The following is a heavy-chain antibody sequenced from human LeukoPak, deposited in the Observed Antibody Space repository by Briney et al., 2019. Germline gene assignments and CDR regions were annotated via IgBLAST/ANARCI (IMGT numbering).Heavy chain of an antibody. CDR1: GYSFTNYW. Sequence: GESLKISCKASGYSFTNYWIAWVRQMPGKGLEWMGIIYPGDSDTRYSPSFQGQVTISADKSISTAYLHWSSLKASDTAMYYCAKRAITGNTDYWGQGTLVTVSS. V-gene: IGHV5-51*01. CDR3: AKRAITGNTDY. CDR2: IYPGDSDT. J-gene: IGHJ4*02. D-gene: IGHD1-20*01.